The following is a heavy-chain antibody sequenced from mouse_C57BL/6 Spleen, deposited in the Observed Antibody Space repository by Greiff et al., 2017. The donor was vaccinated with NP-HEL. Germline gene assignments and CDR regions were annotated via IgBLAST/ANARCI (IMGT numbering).Heavy chain of an antibody. CDR1: GYTFTSYW. CDR2: IYPSDSET. D-gene: IGHD4-1*01. V-gene: IGHV1-61*01. J-gene: IGHJ2*01. CDR3: ARGTGTDDD. Sequence: VQLQQSGAELVRPGSSVKLSCKASGYTFTSYWMDWVKQRPGQGLEWIGNIYPSDSETHYNQKFKDKATLTVDKSSSTAYMQLRRLTSEESAVYYGARGTGTDDDWGQGTTLTVSS.